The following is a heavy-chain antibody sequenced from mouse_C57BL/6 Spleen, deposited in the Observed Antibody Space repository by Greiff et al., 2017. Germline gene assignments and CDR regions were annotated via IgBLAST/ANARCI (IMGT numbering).Heavy chain of an antibody. D-gene: IGHD4-1*01. J-gene: IGHJ3*01. CDR1: GYAFSSYW. CDR2: IYPGDGDT. CDR3: AREDWDGAWFAY. Sequence: QVHVKQSGAELVKPGASVKISCKASGYAFSSYWMNWVKQRPGKGLEWIGQIYPGDGDTNYNGKFKGKATLTADKSSSTAYMQLSSLTSEDSAVYFCAREDWDGAWFAYWGQGTLVTVSA. V-gene: IGHV1-80*01.